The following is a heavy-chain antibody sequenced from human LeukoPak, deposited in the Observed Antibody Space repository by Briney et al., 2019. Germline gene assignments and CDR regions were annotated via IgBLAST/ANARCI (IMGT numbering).Heavy chain of an antibody. V-gene: IGHV4-39*07. CDR3: ARMDSSWFNY. J-gene: IGHJ4*02. CDR2: IYYSGST. D-gene: IGHD6-13*01. Sequence: SETLSLTCTVSGGSISSSSYYWGWIRQPPGKGLEWIGSIYYSGSTYYNPSLKSRVTISVDTSKNQFSLKLSSVTAADTAVYYCARMDSSWFNYWGRGTLVTVSS. CDR1: GGSISSSSYY.